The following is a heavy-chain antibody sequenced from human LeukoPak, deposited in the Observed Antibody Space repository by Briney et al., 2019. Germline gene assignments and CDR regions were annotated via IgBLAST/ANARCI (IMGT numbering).Heavy chain of an antibody. CDR2: IYGGGTT. D-gene: IGHD2-2*01. V-gene: IGHV3-53*01. Sequence: SGGSLRLSCAAYGFTDNTYYMSWVRQAPGKGLEWVSVIYGGGTTYYADSVKGRFTISRDDSKNTLYLQMNSLRAEDTAVYYCARDSGPVDQMLSFDVWGQGTLVTVSS. CDR3: ARDSGPVDQMLSFDV. CDR1: GFTDNTYY. J-gene: IGHJ4*02.